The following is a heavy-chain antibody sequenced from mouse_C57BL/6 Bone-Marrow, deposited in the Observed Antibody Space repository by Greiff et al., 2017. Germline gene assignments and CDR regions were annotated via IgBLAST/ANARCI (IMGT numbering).Heavy chain of an antibody. D-gene: IGHD1-1*01. V-gene: IGHV5-17*01. CDR1: GFTFSDYG. J-gene: IGHJ4*01. Sequence: EVKLMESGGGLVKPGGSLKLSCAASGFTFSDYGMHWVRQAPEKGLEWVAYISSGSSTIYYADTVKGRFTISRDNAKNTLFLQMTSLRSEDTAMYYCARKVALYYAMDYWGQGTSVTVSS. CDR2: ISSGSSTI. CDR3: ARKVALYYAMDY.